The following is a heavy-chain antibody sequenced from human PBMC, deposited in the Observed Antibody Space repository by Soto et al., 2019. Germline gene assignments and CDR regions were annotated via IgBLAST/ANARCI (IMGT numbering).Heavy chain of an antibody. Sequence: QVQLVESGGGVVQPGRSLRLSCAASGFTFSSYGMHWVRQAPGKGLQWVAGISYDGSNKYYADSVKGRFTISRDNSKNTLYMQMNSLIAEDTAVYYCVGGYYFGDYWGQGTLVTVSS. CDR3: VGGYYFGDY. D-gene: IGHD3-22*01. J-gene: IGHJ4*02. CDR1: GFTFSSYG. V-gene: IGHV3-30*03. CDR2: ISYDGSNK.